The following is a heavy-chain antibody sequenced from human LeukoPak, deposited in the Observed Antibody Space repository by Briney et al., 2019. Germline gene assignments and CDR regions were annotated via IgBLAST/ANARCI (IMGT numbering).Heavy chain of an antibody. CDR1: GFTFSSYS. CDR3: ARLFDYDASWFDP. J-gene: IGHJ5*02. Sequence: GGSLRLSCAASGFTFSSYSMNWVRQAPGKGLEWVSYISSSSSTIYYADSVKGRFTISRDNAMNSLYLQMNSLRAEDTAVYYCARLFDYDASWFDPWGQGTLVTVSS. D-gene: IGHD4/OR15-4a*01. V-gene: IGHV3-48*04. CDR2: ISSSSSTI.